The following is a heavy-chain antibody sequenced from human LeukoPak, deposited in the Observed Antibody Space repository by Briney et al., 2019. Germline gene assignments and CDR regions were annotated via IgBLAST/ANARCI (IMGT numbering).Heavy chain of an antibody. CDR2: IYSGGST. CDR3: ARDRTGYCTSTTCASGVASY. J-gene: IGHJ4*02. V-gene: IGHV3-53*01. Sequence: PGRSLRLSCAASGFTVSSNYMSWVRQAPGKGLEWVSVIYSGGSTYYADSVKGRFTISRDNSKNTLYLQMNSLRAEDAAVYYCARDRTGYCTSTTCASGVASYWGQGTLVTVSS. CDR1: GFTVSSNY. D-gene: IGHD2-2*01.